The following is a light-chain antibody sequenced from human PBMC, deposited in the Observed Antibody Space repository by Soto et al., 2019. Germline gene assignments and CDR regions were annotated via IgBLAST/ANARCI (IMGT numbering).Light chain of an antibody. V-gene: IGKV3-15*01. CDR2: GAS. J-gene: IGKJ5*01. CDR3: QQYNNWPIT. CDR1: QRVSSN. Sequence: EIVMTQSPATLSVSPGERATLSCRASQRVSSNLAWYQQKPGQAPRLLIYGASTRATGIPARFSGSGSGTEFTLTINSLQSEDFEIYYCQQYNNWPITFGQGTRLEIK.